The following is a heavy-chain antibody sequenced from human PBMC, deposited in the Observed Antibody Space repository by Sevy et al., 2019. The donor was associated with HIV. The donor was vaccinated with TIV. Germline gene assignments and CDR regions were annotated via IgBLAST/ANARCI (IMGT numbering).Heavy chain of an antibody. D-gene: IGHD2-8*02. Sequence: GGSLRLSCAASGFTFSNVWMSWVRQAPGKGLEWLGRIKSETDGGTTEYAAPVKGRFTISRDDSEDTLHLQMNSLKTDDTAVYHCTTERWASLDRSVLSLVPFFENWGQGILVTVSS. CDR2: IKSETDGGTT. J-gene: IGHJ4*02. CDR1: GFTFSNVW. V-gene: IGHV3-15*01. CDR3: TTERWASLDRSVLSLVPFFEN.